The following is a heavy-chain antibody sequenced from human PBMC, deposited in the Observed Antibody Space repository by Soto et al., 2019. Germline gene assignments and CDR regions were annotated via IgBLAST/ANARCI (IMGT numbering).Heavy chain of an antibody. J-gene: IGHJ4*02. V-gene: IGHV3-23*01. Sequence: EVQLLESGGRLVQPGGSLRLSCAASGFTFSTYAMSWVRQAPGKGLEWVSAISGSGDSTYYADSVKGRFTISRDNSKNTLYLQLTTLRAEDTAFYHCAKDHWGSYSGQGTLVTVSS. D-gene: IGHD3-16*01. CDR3: AKDHWGSY. CDR2: ISGSGDST. CDR1: GFTFSTYA.